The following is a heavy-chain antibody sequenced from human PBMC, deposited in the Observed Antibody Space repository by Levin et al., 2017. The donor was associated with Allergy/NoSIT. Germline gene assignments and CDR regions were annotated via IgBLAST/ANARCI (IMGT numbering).Heavy chain of an antibody. Sequence: PGGSLRLSCAASGFTFSSYAMSWVRQAPGKGLEWVSAISGSGGSTYYADSVKGRFTISRDNSKNTLYLQMNSLRAEDTAVYYCAKDPWEGPMAAYYFDYWGQGTLVTVSS. CDR3: AKDPWEGPMAAYYFDY. J-gene: IGHJ4*02. CDR1: GFTFSSYA. CDR2: ISGSGGST. D-gene: IGHD3-10*01. V-gene: IGHV3-23*01.